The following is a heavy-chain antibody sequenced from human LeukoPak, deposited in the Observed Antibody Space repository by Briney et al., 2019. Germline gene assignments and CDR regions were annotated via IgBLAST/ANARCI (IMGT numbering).Heavy chain of an antibody. D-gene: IGHD3-22*01. CDR3: AADYYDSSGYFFDY. CDR1: GGSISSGIYY. Sequence: PSQTLSLTCTVSGGSISSGIYYWSWIRQPAGKGLEWIGRIYTSGSTNYNPSLKSRVTISVDTSKNQFSLKLSSVTAADTAVYYCAADYYDSSGYFFDYWGQGTLVTVSS. J-gene: IGHJ4*02. CDR2: IYTSGST. V-gene: IGHV4-61*02.